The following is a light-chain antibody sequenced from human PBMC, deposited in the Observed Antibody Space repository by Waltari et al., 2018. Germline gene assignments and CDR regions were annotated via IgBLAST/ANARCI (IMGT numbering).Light chain of an antibody. Sequence: DIVLTQSPGTLSLSPGEGATLYCRASQSVTNRYLAWYQQKPGQAPRLLIYGASTRATGIPDRFSGSGSGTDFTLTISRLEPEDFAVYYCQQYGSSPRTFGQGTKVEIK. CDR2: GAS. V-gene: IGKV3-20*01. CDR1: QSVTNRY. J-gene: IGKJ1*01. CDR3: QQYGSSPRT.